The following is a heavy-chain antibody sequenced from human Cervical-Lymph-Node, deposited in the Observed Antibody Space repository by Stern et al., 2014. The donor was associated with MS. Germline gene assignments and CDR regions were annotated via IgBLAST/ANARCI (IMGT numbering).Heavy chain of an antibody. CDR3: TRGWSA. CDR2: MNPDSGDT. D-gene: IGHD3-3*01. V-gene: IGHV1-8*01. CDR1: GYTFTSDD. Sequence: VQLVQSGAEVKKPGASVKVSCKASGYTFTSDDINWVRQVPGQGLEWMGWMNPDSGDTGYAQKFRGKFTITRDLSISTAYMEMSSLKSEDTAMYYCTRGWSAWGQGTLVTVSS. J-gene: IGHJ5*02.